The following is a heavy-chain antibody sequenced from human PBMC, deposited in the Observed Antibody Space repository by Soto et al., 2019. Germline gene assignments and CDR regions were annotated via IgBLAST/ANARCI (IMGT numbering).Heavy chain of an antibody. J-gene: IGHJ5*02. V-gene: IGHV4-38-2*01. CDR1: GYSISSGYY. CDR3: ARGQVDRSGYYSINGLDP. D-gene: IGHD3-22*01. Sequence: PSETLSLTCAVSGYSISSGYYWGWIRQPPGKGLEWIGSIYHSGSTYYNPSLKSRVTISVDTSKNQFSLKLSSVTAADTAVYYYARGQVDRSGYYSINGLDPWGEGTLVTVSS. CDR2: IYHSGST.